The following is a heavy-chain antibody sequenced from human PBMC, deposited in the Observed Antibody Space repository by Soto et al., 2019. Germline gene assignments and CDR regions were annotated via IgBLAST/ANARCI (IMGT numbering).Heavy chain of an antibody. V-gene: IGHV3-30*18. CDR3: AKDGGWYGLAYYYYYMDV. Sequence: PGGSLRLSCAASGFTFSSYGMHWVRQAPGKGLEWVAVISYDGSNKYYADSVKGRFTISRDNSKNTLYLQMNSLRAEDTAVYYCAKDGGWYGLAYYYYYMDVWGKGTTVTVSS. CDR2: ISYDGSNK. J-gene: IGHJ6*03. D-gene: IGHD6-19*01. CDR1: GFTFSSYG.